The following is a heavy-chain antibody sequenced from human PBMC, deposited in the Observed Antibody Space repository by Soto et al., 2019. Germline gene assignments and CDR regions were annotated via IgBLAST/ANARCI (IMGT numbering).Heavy chain of an antibody. CDR1: GFNFSGYS. CDR3: AKDVPPDFGP. CDR2: IRSSSSSI. V-gene: IGHV3-21*06. D-gene: IGHD3-10*02. Sequence: EVQLVESGGGLVKPGGSLRLSCAASGFNFSGYSMNWVRQAPGKGLEWVSSIRSSSSSIYYADSVKGRVTISRDNAKNSLSLQMNSMRAEDTAVYYCAKDVPPDFGPWGQGTLVTVSS. J-gene: IGHJ5*02.